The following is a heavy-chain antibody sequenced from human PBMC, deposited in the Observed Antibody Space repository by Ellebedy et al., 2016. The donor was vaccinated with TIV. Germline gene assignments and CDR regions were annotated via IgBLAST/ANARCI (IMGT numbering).Heavy chain of an antibody. V-gene: IGHV3-7*03. D-gene: IGHD3-16*01. CDR2: IKQDGTEQ. CDR1: GFIFSKYE. J-gene: IGHJ2*01. Sequence: GESLKISCAASGFIFSKYEMNWVRQAPGKGLEWVANIKQDGTEQYGTGQYSVDSVRGRFTISRDNSKNTLYLQMDSLRTEDTAIYYCSKDPYYGSGYFDLWGRGTLVTVSS. CDR3: SKDPYYGSGYFDL.